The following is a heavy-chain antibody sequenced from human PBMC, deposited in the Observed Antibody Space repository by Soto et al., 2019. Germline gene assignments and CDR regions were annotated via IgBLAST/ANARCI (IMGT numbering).Heavy chain of an antibody. D-gene: IGHD3-10*01. CDR2: IKSKNDGGTT. V-gene: IGHV3-15*01. Sequence: EVQLVEDGGGLVKPGGSLRLSCAASAFTSSNAWMTWVRQAPGKGLEWIGRIKSKNDGGTTDYAAPVKGRFVISRDDSKNTLYPQMNSPKTADADVYYCTHASGPWAGSGMPVWGQGTTVSVSS. J-gene: IGHJ6*02. CDR3: THASGPWAGSGMPV. CDR1: AFTSSNAW.